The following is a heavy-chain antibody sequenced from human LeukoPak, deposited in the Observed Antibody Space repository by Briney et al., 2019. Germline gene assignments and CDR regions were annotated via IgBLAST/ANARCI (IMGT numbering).Heavy chain of an antibody. CDR3: AKLLGGENYDSSDSAW. J-gene: IGHJ4*02. D-gene: IGHD3-22*01. CDR1: GFTFSSYA. V-gene: IGHV3-23*01. CDR2: ISGSGGAT. Sequence: GSLRLSCAASGFTFSSYAMSWVRQVPGKGPEWVSTISGSGGATYYGDSVKGRFTISRDNAKNTLFLQMNSLRAEDTAVYYCAKLLGGENYDSSDSAWWGQGILVTVSS.